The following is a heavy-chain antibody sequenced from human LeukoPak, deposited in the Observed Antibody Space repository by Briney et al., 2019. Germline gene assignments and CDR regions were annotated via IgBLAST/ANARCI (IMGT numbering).Heavy chain of an antibody. Sequence: QPGGSLRLSCAASGFTVSSNYMSWVRQAPGKGLEWVSVIYSGGSAYYADSVKGRFTISRDNSKNTLYLQTNSLRAEDTAVYYCAREGEGYSGYVKGYWGQGTLVTVSS. CDR3: AREGEGYSGYVKGY. D-gene: IGHD5-12*01. CDR2: IYSGGSA. CDR1: GFTVSSNY. V-gene: IGHV3-53*01. J-gene: IGHJ4*02.